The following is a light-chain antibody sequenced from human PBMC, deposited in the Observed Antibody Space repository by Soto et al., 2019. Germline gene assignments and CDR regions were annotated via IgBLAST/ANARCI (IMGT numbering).Light chain of an antibody. J-gene: IGKJ2*01. CDR3: QQYGFFLT. V-gene: IGKV1-5*03. CDR1: QSIDTA. CDR2: RAS. Sequence: DVQMTQSPSTLSASVGDTVTITCRASQSIDTALAWYQQKPGKAPNLLIYRASNLESGVPSRFSGSGSGTEFTLAISSLRPDDFATYYCQQYGFFLTFGQGTKLEIK.